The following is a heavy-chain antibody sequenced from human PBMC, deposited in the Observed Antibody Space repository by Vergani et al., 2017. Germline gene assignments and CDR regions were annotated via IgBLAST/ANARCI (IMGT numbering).Heavy chain of an antibody. CDR1: GFTFNSYG. CDR2: IRSDESRR. V-gene: IGHV3-30*02. D-gene: IGHD2-15*01. J-gene: IGHJ4*02. CDR3: AKEGGGYCSGGTCYPEY. Sequence: QVQLVESGGGVVQPGGSLRLSCAASGFTFNSYGMHWVRQAPGKGLEWVASIRSDESRRYYGDSMEGPFTISRDNSKNTLYLQMKSLRPEDTAVYYCAKEGGGYCSGGTCYPEYWRQGTLLIVSS.